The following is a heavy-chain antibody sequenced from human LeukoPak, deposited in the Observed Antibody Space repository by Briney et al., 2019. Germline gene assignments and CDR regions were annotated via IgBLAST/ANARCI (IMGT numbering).Heavy chain of an antibody. CDR1: GGSISSGGYY. D-gene: IGHD1-7*01. CDR2: IYYSGST. J-gene: IGHJ3*02. CDR3: ASNWNYEGGAFDI. Sequence: SETLSFTCTVSGGSISSGGYYWSWIRQHPGKGLEWIGYIYYSGSTYYNPSLKSRVTISVDTSKNQFSLKLSSVTAADTAVYYCASNWNYEGGAFDIWGQGTMVTVSS. V-gene: IGHV4-31*03.